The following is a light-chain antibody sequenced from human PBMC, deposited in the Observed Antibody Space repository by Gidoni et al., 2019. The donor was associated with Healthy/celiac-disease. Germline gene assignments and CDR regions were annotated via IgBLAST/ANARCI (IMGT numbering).Light chain of an antibody. CDR1: QCISSY. Sequence: IWMTQSPSLLSASTGDRVTISCRMSQCISSYFTWYQQKPGKAPELLIYAASTLQIGVPSRFRGSGSGTDFTFTISCLQSEDFATYYCQQYYSFPLTFXXXTKVEIK. V-gene: IGKV1D-8*01. J-gene: IGKJ1*01. CDR3: QQYYSFPLT. CDR2: AAS.